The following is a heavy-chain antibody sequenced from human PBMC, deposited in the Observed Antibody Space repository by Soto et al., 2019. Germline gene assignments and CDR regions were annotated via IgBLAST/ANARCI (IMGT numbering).Heavy chain of an antibody. CDR2: TSDDGSNE. Sequence: QVHLVESGGGVVQPGGSLRLSCAASGFIFSRYAIHWVCQAPGKGLEWVALTSDDGSNEYYADSVKGRFSISRDNPKNTVSLQMNSLTGEDTAVYFCVRDDFTVDPLFDFWGQGTLVTVSS. V-gene: IGHV3-30-3*01. J-gene: IGHJ4*02. CDR1: GFIFSRYA. CDR3: VRDDFTVDPLFDF. D-gene: IGHD4-17*01.